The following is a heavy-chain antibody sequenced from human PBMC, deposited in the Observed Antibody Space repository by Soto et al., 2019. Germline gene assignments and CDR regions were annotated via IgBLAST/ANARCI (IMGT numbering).Heavy chain of an antibody. V-gene: IGHV1-18*01. CDR2: ISAYNGNT. J-gene: IGHJ4*02. CDR3: ARQMYYDILTGYPDFDY. Sequence: ASVKVSCKASGYTFTSYGISWVRQAPGQGLEWMGWISAYNGNTNYAQKLQGRVTTTTDTSTSTAYMELRSLRADDTAVYYCARQMYYDILTGYPDFDYWGQGTMVTVP. D-gene: IGHD3-9*01. CDR1: GYTFTSYG.